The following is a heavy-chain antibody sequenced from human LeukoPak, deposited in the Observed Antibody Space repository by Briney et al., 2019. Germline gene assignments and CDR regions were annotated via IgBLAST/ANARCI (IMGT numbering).Heavy chain of an antibody. Sequence: SVKVSCKVSGYTLTELSMHWVRQAPGKGLEWMGGFDPEDGETIYAQKFQGRVTMTEDTSTDTAYMELSSLRSEDTAVYYCAMSSGSYRDAFDIWGQGTMVTVSS. D-gene: IGHD3-10*01. CDR3: AMSSGSYRDAFDI. V-gene: IGHV1-24*01. J-gene: IGHJ3*02. CDR2: FDPEDGET. CDR1: GYTLTELS.